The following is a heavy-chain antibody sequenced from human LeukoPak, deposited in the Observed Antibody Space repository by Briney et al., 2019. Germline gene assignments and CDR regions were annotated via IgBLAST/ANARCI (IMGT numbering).Heavy chain of an antibody. J-gene: IGHJ6*03. V-gene: IGHV3-30*02. CDR2: IWYDGSNQ. D-gene: IGHD2-21*01. CDR3: AKDQGAYGNYMDV. CDR1: GFTFSSYG. Sequence: PGGSLRLSCAASGFTFSSYGMHWVRLAPGKGLEWVAVIWYDGSNQYYADSVKGRFTISRDNSKNTLDLQMNSLRAEDTAVYYCAKDQGAYGNYMDVWGKGTTVTVSS.